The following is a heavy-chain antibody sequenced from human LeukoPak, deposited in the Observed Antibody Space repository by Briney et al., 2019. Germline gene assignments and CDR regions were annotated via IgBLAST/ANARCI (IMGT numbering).Heavy chain of an antibody. J-gene: IGHJ6*03. CDR1: GDSVSSNSAA. V-gene: IGHV6-1*01. CDR2: TYYRSKWYN. CDR3: ARGGGYYGSGKEYYYYYMDV. D-gene: IGHD3-10*01. Sequence: SQTLSLTCAISGDSVSSNSAAWNWIRQSPSRGLEWLGRTYYRSKWYNDYAVSVKSRITINPDTSKNQFSLQLNSVTPEDTAVYYCARGGGYYGSGKEYYYYYMDVWGEGTTVTISS.